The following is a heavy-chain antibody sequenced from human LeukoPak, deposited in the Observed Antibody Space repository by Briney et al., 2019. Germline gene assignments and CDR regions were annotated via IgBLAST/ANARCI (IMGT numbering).Heavy chain of an antibody. D-gene: IGHD3-10*01. CDR1: GFTLSSYG. V-gene: IGHV4-39*01. CDR2: IYYSGTT. J-gene: IGHJ5*02. Sequence: GSLRLSCAASGFTLSSYGMHWVRQPPGKGLEWVGTIYYSGTTYYNPSLKSRLTISVDTSRNQFSLNLSSVTAADTAVYYCARRTGSHLPNWFDPWGQGTLVTVSS. CDR3: ARRTGSHLPNWFDP.